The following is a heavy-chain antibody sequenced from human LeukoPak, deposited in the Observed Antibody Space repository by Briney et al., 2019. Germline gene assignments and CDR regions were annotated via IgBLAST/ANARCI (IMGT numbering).Heavy chain of an antibody. CDR2: IYYSGDT. CDR1: GGSIINSNYY. Sequence: SETLSLTCTVSGGSIINSNYYWAWIRQPPGKGLEWIANIYYSGDTYYNPSLKSRVTISVDTSKNQFSLRLSSVTAADTAVYYCARHANSYDSTTYYYPFDYWGRGALVTVSS. D-gene: IGHD3-22*01. CDR3: ARHANSYDSTTYYYPFDY. J-gene: IGHJ4*02. V-gene: IGHV4-39*01.